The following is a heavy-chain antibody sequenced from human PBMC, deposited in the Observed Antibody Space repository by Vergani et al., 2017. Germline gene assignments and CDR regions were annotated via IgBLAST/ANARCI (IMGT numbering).Heavy chain of an antibody. CDR3: ARHRLYDRSGYDY. CDR2: IYYSGST. J-gene: IGHJ4*02. D-gene: IGHD3-22*01. V-gene: IGHV4-39*01. Sequence: QLQLQESGPGLVKPSETLSLTCTVSGGSISSSSYYWGWIRQPPGKGLEWIGSIYYSGSTYYNPSLKSRVTISVDTSKNQFSLKLSSVTAADTAVYYCARHRLYDRSGYDYWGQGTLVTVSS. CDR1: GGSISSSSYY.